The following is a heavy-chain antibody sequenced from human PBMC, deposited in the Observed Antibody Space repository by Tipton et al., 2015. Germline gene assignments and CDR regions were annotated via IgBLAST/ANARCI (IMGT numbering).Heavy chain of an antibody. CDR1: GFAFSSYG. J-gene: IGHJ5*02. CDR3: ANVAIAFKSLGKRGLKNWFDP. CDR2: ISGSGGST. V-gene: IGHV3-23*01. D-gene: IGHD5-24*01. Sequence: GSLRLSCAASGFAFSSYGMSWVRQAPGKGLEWVSGISGSGGSTYYADSVKGRFTISRDNSKNTLYLQMNSLRAEDTAVYYCANVAIAFKSLGKRGLKNWFDPWGQGTLVPVSS.